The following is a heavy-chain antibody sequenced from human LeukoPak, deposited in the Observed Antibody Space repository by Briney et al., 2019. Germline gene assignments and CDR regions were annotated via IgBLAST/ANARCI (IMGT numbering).Heavy chain of an antibody. D-gene: IGHD7-27*01. CDR2: INHSGST. CDR1: GGSFSGYY. CDR3: ARSRTWGFDY. J-gene: IGHJ4*02. Sequence: SETLSLTSAVYGGSFSGYYWSWIRQPPGKGLEWIGEINHSGSTNYNPSLKSRVTISVDTSKNQFSLKLSSVTAADTAVYYCARSRTWGFDYWGQGTLVTVSS. V-gene: IGHV4-34*01.